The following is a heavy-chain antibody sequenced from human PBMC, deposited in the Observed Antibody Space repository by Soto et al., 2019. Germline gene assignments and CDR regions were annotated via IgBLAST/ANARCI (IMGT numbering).Heavy chain of an antibody. CDR1: GFTFGDYA. Sequence: SLRLSCTASGFTFGDYAMSWFRQAPGKGLEWVGFLRSKAYGGTTEYAASVKGRFTISRDDSKSISYLQMNSLKTEDTAVYYCTRGLVVPAAIPGYGMDVWGQGTTVTVSS. CDR3: TRGLVVPAAIPGYGMDV. V-gene: IGHV3-49*03. J-gene: IGHJ6*02. D-gene: IGHD2-2*02. CDR2: LRSKAYGGTT.